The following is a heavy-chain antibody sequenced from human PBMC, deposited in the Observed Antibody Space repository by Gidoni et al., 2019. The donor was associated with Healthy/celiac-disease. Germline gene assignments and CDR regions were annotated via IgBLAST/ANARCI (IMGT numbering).Heavy chain of an antibody. CDR3: ARDPAAYFDY. D-gene: IGHD6-25*01. Sequence: GSEKYYVDSVKGRFTISRDNAKNSLYLQMNSLRAEDTSVYYCARDPAAYFDYWGQGTLVTVSS. CDR2: GSEK. V-gene: IGHV3-7*01. J-gene: IGHJ4*02.